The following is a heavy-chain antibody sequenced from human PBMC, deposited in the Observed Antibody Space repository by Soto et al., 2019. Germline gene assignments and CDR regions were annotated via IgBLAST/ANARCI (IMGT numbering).Heavy chain of an antibody. CDR2: IYYSGST. Sequence: TLSLTCTVSGGSISSGDYYWSWIRQPPGKGLEWIGYIYYSGSTYYNPSLKSRVTISVDTSKNQFSLKLSSVTAADTAVYYCARVKTLLWFGELLSVFDYWGQGTLVTVSS. V-gene: IGHV4-30-4*01. CDR3: ARVKTLLWFGELLSVFDY. D-gene: IGHD3-10*01. J-gene: IGHJ4*02. CDR1: GGSISSGDYY.